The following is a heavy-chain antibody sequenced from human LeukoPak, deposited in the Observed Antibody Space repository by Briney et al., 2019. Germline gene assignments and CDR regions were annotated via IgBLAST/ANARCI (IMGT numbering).Heavy chain of an antibody. J-gene: IGHJ3*02. CDR1: GVTFSNAW. V-gene: IGHV3-15*01. Sequence: PGGSLRLSCAVYGVTFSNAWMSWVRQAPGKGLEWVARIKSYSDDGTTDYTAPVKGRFIISRDDSKDTLYLQMNSLKTEDTAVYYCTTVGAVTTGDGFDIWGQGTMVTVSP. CDR2: IKSYSDDGTT. D-gene: IGHD3-3*01. CDR3: TTVGAVTTGDGFDI.